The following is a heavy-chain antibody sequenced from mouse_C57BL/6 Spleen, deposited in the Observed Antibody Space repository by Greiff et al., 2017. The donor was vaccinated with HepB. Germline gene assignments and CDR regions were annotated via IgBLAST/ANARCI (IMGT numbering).Heavy chain of an antibody. D-gene: IGHD1-2*01. CDR3: VRGVTTPTDWYFDV. Sequence: EVQRVESGGGLVQPKGSLKLSCAASGFTFNTYAMHWVRQAPGKGLEWVARIRSKSSNYATYYADSVKDRFTISRDDSQSMLYLQMNNLKTEDTAMYYCVRGVTTPTDWYFDVWGTGTTVTVSS. V-gene: IGHV10-3*01. CDR2: IRSKSSNYAT. CDR1: GFTFNTYA. J-gene: IGHJ1*03.